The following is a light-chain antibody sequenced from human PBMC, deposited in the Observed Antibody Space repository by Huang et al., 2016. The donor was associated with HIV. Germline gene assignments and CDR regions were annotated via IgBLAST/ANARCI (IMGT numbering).Light chain of an antibody. CDR2: AAS. CDR3: QKYNDVPRT. J-gene: IGKJ1*01. CDR1: QDIDAY. V-gene: IGKV1-27*01. Sequence: DIQMTQSPSSLSASIGDRITISCRASQDIDAYLAWYQHKPGKVPNLLIYAASTLQSGVPSRFSGSGSGTNFTLTIGSLQPEDVGSYYCQKYNDVPRTFGHGTKLEIK.